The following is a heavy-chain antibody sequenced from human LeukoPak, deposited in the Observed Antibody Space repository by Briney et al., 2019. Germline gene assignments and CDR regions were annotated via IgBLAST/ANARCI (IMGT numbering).Heavy chain of an antibody. J-gene: IGHJ6*03. Sequence: SETLSLTCTVSNGSISSYYWSWIRQPPGKGLEWIGYIYYSGSTYYNPSLKSRVTISIDTSKNQFSLKLSSVTAADTAVYYCARLPYCSSTSCYKYYYYYMDVWGKGTTVTVSS. CDR2: IYYSGST. CDR1: NGSISSYY. D-gene: IGHD2-2*01. V-gene: IGHV4-59*12. CDR3: ARLPYCSSTSCYKYYYYYMDV.